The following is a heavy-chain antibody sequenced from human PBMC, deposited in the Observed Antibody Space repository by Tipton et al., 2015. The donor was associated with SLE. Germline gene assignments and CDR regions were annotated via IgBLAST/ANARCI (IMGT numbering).Heavy chain of an antibody. V-gene: IGHV4-34*01. CDR3: ASRGAYRVFAY. J-gene: IGHJ4*02. CDR1: GGSFSGYY. D-gene: IGHD5-24*01. Sequence: LRLSCTVYGGSFSGYYWTWIRQPPGKGLEWIGEINHSGSTNYNPSLKSRVTISVDTSKNQFSLKLSSVAAADTAVYYCASRGAYRVFAYWGQGTLVTVSS. CDR2: INHSGST.